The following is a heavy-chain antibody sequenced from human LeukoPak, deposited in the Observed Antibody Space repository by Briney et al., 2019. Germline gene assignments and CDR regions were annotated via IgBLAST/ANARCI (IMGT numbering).Heavy chain of an antibody. CDR3: ARYPRFGMTTAWFDP. Sequence: PGGSLRLSCAASGFTFSSYSMNWVRQAPGKGLEWVSSISSSSSYIYYADSEKGRFTISRDNAKNSLYLQMNSLRAEDTAVYYCARYPRFGMTTAWFDPWGQGTLVTVYS. J-gene: IGHJ5*02. V-gene: IGHV3-21*01. D-gene: IGHD4-11*01. CDR1: GFTFSSYS. CDR2: ISSSSSYI.